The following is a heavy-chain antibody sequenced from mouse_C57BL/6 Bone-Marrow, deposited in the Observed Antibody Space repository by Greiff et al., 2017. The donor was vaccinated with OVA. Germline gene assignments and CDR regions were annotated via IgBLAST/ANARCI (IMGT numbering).Heavy chain of an antibody. D-gene: IGHD4-1*01. CDR1: GFTLSNYW. V-gene: IGHV6-6*02. J-gene: IGHJ3*01. CDR3: TTGFAY. Sequence: DVQLQESGGGLVQPGGSMKLSCVASGFTLSNYWMNWVRQSPEKGLAWVAEIRLKSNNYATHYAESVKGRFTISRDDSKSSVYLQMNNLRAEDSGIYYCTTGFAYWGQGTLVTVSA. CDR2: IRLKSNNYAT.